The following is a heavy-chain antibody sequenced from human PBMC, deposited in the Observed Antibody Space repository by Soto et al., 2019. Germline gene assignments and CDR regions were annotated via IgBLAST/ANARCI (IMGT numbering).Heavy chain of an antibody. J-gene: IGHJ2*01. V-gene: IGHV1-18*01. Sequence: ASVKVSCKASGYTFTSYRISCVRQATGKGLEWMGWISAYNGNTNYAQKLQGRVTMTTDTSTSTAYMELRSLRSDDTAVYYCARADYDILTGYSSYWYFDLWGRGTLVTVSS. D-gene: IGHD3-9*01. CDR3: ARADYDILTGYSSYWYFDL. CDR2: ISAYNGNT. CDR1: GYTFTSYR.